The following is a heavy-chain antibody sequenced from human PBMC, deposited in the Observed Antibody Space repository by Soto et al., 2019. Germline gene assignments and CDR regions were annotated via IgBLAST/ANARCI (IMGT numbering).Heavy chain of an antibody. CDR1: GFTFSSYA. Sequence: EVQMLESGGGLVQPGGSLRLSCAASGFTFSSYALTWVRQAPGKGLEWVSSITGSGDYTRYTDSVKGRFTITRDNAKHTLFLQMKSLIADDTAIYYCGKDPNGDYFGAFDFWGQGTMVTVSS. V-gene: IGHV3-23*01. CDR2: ITGSGDYT. CDR3: GKDPNGDYFGAFDF. D-gene: IGHD4-17*01. J-gene: IGHJ3*01.